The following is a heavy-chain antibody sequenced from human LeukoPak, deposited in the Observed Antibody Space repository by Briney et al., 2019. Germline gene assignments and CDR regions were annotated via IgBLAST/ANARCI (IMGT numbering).Heavy chain of an antibody. D-gene: IGHD6-19*01. CDR2: IYYSGST. CDR1: SGSISSYY. J-gene: IGHJ6*02. Sequence: SGTLSLTCAVSSGSISSYYWSWIRQPPEKGLEWIGYIYYSGSTKYNPSLKSRVTISVDTSKNQFSLKLSSVTAADTAVYYCARRVAGGIYGMDVWGQGTTVTVSS. V-gene: IGHV4-59*08. CDR3: ARRVAGGIYGMDV.